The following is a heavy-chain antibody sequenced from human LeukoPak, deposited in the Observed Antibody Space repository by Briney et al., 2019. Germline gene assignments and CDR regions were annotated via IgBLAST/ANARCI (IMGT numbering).Heavy chain of an antibody. CDR1: GGSFSGYY. Sequence: SETLSLTCAVYGGSFSGYYWSWIRQPPGKGLEWIGEINHSGSTNYNPSLKSRVTISVDTSKNQFSLRLSSVTAADTAVYYCARLRLVLNYYDSSGYYPKTYYFDYWGQGTLVTVSS. CDR3: ARLRLVLNYYDSSGYYPKTYYFDY. V-gene: IGHV4-34*01. D-gene: IGHD3-22*01. CDR2: INHSGST. J-gene: IGHJ4*02.